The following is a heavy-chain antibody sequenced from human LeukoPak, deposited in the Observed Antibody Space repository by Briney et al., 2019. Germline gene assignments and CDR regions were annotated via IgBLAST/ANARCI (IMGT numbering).Heavy chain of an antibody. V-gene: IGHV1-69*04. CDR2: IIPILGIA. CDR3: ATTTGAVAFDI. CDR1: GGTFSSYA. Sequence: SVKVSCKASGGTFSSYAISWVRQAPGQGLEWMGRIIPILGIANYAQKFQGRVTITADKSTSTAYMELSSLRSEDTAVYYCATTTGAVAFDIWGQGTMVTVSS. D-gene: IGHD1/OR15-1a*01. J-gene: IGHJ3*02.